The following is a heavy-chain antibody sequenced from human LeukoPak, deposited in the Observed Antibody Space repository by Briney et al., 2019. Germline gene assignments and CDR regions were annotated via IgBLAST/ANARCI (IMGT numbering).Heavy chain of an antibody. D-gene: IGHD5-12*01. CDR1: GFTFDDYA. V-gene: IGHV3-43D*04. CDR2: ISWDGGST. CDR3: AKDKEYSGFGPILSGYYYGMDV. J-gene: IGHJ6*04. Sequence: PGGSLRLSCAASGFTFDDYATHWVRQAPGKGLEWVSLISWDGGSTYYADSVEGRFTISRDNSRHTLYLQMNSLGAEDTALYYCAKDKEYSGFGPILSGYYYGMDVWGKGTTVTVSS.